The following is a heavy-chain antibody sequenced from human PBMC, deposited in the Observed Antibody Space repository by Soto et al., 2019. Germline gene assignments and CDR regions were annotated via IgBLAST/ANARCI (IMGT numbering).Heavy chain of an antibody. Sequence: PGGSLRLSCAASGFSFSTYAMSWVSQPPGKGPEGVSVIGIGGDANYADSVRGRFTISRDNSKNTLYLQMNSLRADDTAVYHCAWGGSVDAWGPGTLVTVSS. V-gene: IGHV3-23*01. CDR3: AWGGSVDA. D-gene: IGHD3-16*01. CDR2: IGIGGDA. CDR1: GFSFSTYA. J-gene: IGHJ5*02.